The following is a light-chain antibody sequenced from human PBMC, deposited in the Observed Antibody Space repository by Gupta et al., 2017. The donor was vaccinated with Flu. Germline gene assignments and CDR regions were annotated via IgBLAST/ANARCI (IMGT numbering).Light chain of an antibody. V-gene: IGKV3-11*01. CDR1: QSVRSY. CDR3: QQPSNRPPWT. J-gene: IGKJ1*01. CDR2: DAS. Sequence: ATLFLSPGERATPSCWASQSVRSYLAWYKQKPVQPPRLLIYDASNRDTGIPARFSGSGFGKNLTLTISSREQEDFAGYFCQQPSNRPPWTFGQGTKVEIK.